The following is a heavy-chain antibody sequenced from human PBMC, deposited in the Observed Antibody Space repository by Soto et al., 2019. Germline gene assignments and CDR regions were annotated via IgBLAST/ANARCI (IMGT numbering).Heavy chain of an antibody. D-gene: IGHD3-22*01. CDR3: ARDEYDSRGYYQSSFHY. CDR2: IYHSGST. CDR1: GGSISSSNW. J-gene: IGHJ4*02. V-gene: IGHV4-4*02. Sequence: SETLSLTCAVSGGSISSSNWWSWVRQPPGKGLEWIGEIYHSGSTSYNPSLKSRVTMSVDKSKNQFSLNLSSVTAADTALYYCARDEYDSRGYYQSSFHYWGQGTLVTVSS.